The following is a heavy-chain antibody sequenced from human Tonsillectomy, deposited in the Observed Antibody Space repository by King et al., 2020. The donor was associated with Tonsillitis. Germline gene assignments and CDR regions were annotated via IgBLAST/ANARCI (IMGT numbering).Heavy chain of an antibody. CDR3: ATGRYSGYSGYFDY. Sequence: QLQESGPGLVKPSQTLPLTCTVSGGSISSGGYYWSWIRQHPGKGLEWIGYIYYSGSTHYNPSLKSRVTISVDTSKNQFSLKLSSVTAADTAVYYCATGRYSGYSGYFDYWGQGTLVTVSS. D-gene: IGHD5-12*01. V-gene: IGHV4-31*03. CDR2: IYYSGST. CDR1: GGSISSGGYY. J-gene: IGHJ4*02.